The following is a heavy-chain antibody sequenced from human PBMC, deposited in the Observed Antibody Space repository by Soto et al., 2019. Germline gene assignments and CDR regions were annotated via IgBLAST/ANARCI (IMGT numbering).Heavy chain of an antibody. CDR3: TSGLVPITY. CDR1: GFTFSSYA. V-gene: IGHV3-NL1*01. D-gene: IGHD1-20*01. J-gene: IGHJ4*02. Sequence: QVQLVESGGGVVQPGRSLRLSCAASGFTFSSYAMHWVRQAPGKGLEWVSVLYRNGSAYYSDSVRGRFSISRDNSKNTLYLQMGRLRAEDTAVYFCTSGLVPITYWGQGTLVTVSS. CDR2: LYRNGSA.